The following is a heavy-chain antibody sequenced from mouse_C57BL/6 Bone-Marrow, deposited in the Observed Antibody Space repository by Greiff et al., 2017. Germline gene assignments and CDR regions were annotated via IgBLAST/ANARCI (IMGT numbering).Heavy chain of an antibody. D-gene: IGHD1-1*01. V-gene: IGHV1-63*01. CDR1: GYTFTNYW. Sequence: QVQLQQSGAELVRPGTSVKISCKASGYTFTNYWIGWAKQRPGHGLEWIGDIFPGGGYTNYNEKFKGKATLTADTSSSTASMQLSSLTSEASAIYYCASRGPWGSRCVNYAMDYWGQGTSVTVSS. J-gene: IGHJ4*01. CDR2: IFPGGGYT. CDR3: ASRGPWGSRCVNYAMDY.